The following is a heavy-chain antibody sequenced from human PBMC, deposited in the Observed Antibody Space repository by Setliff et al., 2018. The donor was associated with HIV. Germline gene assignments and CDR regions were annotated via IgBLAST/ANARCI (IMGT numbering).Heavy chain of an antibody. D-gene: IGHD3-3*01. J-gene: IGHJ4*02. CDR1: GGTFSRSV. CDR2: FIPMFGAT. CDR3: ARELKGVYDSWSSSDPPYYFDN. V-gene: IGHV1-69*06. Sequence: ASVKVSCKASGGTFSRSVFSWVRQAPGQGLQWMGRFIPMFGATKYAQGSQSRVTITADRSTSTVHMELRSLRSEDTAVYYCARELKGVYDSWSSSDPPYYFDNWGQGTLVTVSS.